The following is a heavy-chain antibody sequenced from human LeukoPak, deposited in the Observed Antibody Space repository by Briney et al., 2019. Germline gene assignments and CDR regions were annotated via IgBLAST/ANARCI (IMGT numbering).Heavy chain of an antibody. V-gene: IGHV4-59*01. J-gene: IGHJ4*02. CDR2: IYYSGST. CDR3: ARTGSTVTMLYPFDH. Sequence: PSETLSLTCTVSGGSITRYYWTWIWQPPGKGLEWIGYIYYSGSTNYNPSLKSRVTMSVDTSKDQFSLKLSSVTAANTAVYYCARTGSTVTMLYPFDHWGQGTLVTVSS. CDR1: GGSITRYY. D-gene: IGHD4-17*01.